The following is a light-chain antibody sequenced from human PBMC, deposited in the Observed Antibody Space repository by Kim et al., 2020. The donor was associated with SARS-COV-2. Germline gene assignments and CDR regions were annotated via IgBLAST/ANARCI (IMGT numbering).Light chain of an antibody. CDR1: SSNIGSNY. CDR2: RNN. Sequence: ELTQPPSASGTPGQRVTISCSGSSSNIGSNYVYWYQQLPGTAPKLLIYRNNQRPSGVPDRFSGSKSGTSASLAISGLRSADEADYYCATWDDSHVVFG. CDR3: ATWDDSHVV. J-gene: IGLJ2*01. V-gene: IGLV1-47*01.